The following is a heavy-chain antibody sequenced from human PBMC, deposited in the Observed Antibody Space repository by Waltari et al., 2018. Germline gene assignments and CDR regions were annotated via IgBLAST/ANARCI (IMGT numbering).Heavy chain of an antibody. D-gene: IGHD3-3*01. CDR2: SYYSGST. CDR1: GGSISSGGYY. V-gene: IGHV4-31*01. J-gene: IGHJ3*02. CDR3: AREVRFSRSAFDI. Sequence: QVQLQESGPGLVKPSQTLSLTCTVSGGSISSGGYYWSWNRQHPGKGQEWIGYSYYSGSTYYNPSLKSLVTISVDTSKNQFSLKLSSVTAADTAVYYCAREVRFSRSAFDIWGQGTMVTVSS.